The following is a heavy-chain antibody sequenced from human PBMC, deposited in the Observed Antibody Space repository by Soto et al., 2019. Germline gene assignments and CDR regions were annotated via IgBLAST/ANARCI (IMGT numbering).Heavy chain of an antibody. V-gene: IGHV1-58*01. J-gene: IGHJ4*02. D-gene: IGHD3-9*01. CDR2: IVVGSGNT. CDR1: GFTFTSSA. CDR3: AADPPNSYDILTGSPSGY. Sequence: ASVKVSFKASGFTFTSSAVQWVRQARGQRLEWIGWIVVGSGNTNYAQKFQERVTITRDMSTSTAYMELSSLRSEDTAVYYCAADPPNSYDILTGSPSGYWGQGTLVTVSS.